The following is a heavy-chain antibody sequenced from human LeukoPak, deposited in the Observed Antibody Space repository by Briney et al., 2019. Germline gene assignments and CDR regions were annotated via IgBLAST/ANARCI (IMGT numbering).Heavy chain of an antibody. V-gene: IGHV1-24*01. CDR2: FDPEDGET. Sequence: ASVKVSCKVSGYTLTELSMHWVRQAPGKGLEWMGGFDPEDGETIYAQKFQGRVTMTRDMSTSTVYMELSSLRSEDTAVYYCARDIGGSSRWGQGTLVTVSS. D-gene: IGHD2-2*01. CDR3: ARDIGGSSR. J-gene: IGHJ4*02. CDR1: GYTLTELS.